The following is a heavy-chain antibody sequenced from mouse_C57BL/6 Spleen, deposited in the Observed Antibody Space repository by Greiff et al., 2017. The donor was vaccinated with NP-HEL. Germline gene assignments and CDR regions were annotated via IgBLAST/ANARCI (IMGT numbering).Heavy chain of an antibody. V-gene: IGHV1-69*01. D-gene: IGHD2-3*01. J-gene: IGHJ4*01. Sequence: QVQLQQPGAELVMPGASVKLSCKASGYTFTSYWMHWVKQRPGQGLEWIGEIDPSDSYTNYNQKFKGKSTLTVDKSSSTAYMQLSSLTSEDSAVYYCARRTKDGYFIYAMDYWGQGTSVTVSS. CDR2: IDPSDSYT. CDR1: GYTFTSYW. CDR3: ARRTKDGYFIYAMDY.